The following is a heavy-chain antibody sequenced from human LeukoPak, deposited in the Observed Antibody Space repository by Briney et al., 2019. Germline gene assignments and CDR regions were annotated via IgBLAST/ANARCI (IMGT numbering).Heavy chain of an antibody. CDR1: GFTFSNYA. CDR2: ISATGGDT. J-gene: IGHJ4*02. V-gene: IGHV3-23*01. CDR3: TKDPHAEATPRVY. Sequence: GGSLRLSCAASGFTFSNYAMIWVRQTPGRGLEGVSSISATGGDTYYLDSVTGRFTISRDNTKNTLYLQMNSPRAEDTAIYYCTKDPHAEATPRVYWGQRILVTVSS.